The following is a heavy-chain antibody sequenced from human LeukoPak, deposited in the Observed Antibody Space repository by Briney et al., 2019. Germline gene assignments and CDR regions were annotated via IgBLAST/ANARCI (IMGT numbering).Heavy chain of an antibody. D-gene: IGHD3-22*01. V-gene: IGHV3-21*01. CDR3: ARDWFLVDY. J-gene: IGHJ4*02. CDR2: ISSSSSHI. Sequence: GGSLRLSCAASGFTFSSYSMNWVRQAPGKGLGWVSSISSSSSHIYYADSVKGRFTLSRDNAKNSLYLQMNSLRAEDTAVYYCARDWFLVDYWGQGTLVTVSS. CDR1: GFTFSSYS.